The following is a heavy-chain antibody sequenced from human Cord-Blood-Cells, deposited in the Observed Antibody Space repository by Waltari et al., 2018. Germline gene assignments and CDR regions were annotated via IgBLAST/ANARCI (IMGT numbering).Heavy chain of an antibody. V-gene: IGHV4-4*07. Sequence: VQLQESGPGLVKPSETLSPPCTVSGGSIRSYYRSWLRPPAGQGLEWFGRIYTSXSTNXNPSLKXRVTMSVDTSKNQFSLKLSSVTAADTAVYYCARDSDSSSWYWFDPWGQGTLVTVSS. D-gene: IGHD6-13*01. CDR1: GGSIRSYY. J-gene: IGHJ5*02. CDR3: ARDSDSSSWYWFDP. CDR2: IYTSXST.